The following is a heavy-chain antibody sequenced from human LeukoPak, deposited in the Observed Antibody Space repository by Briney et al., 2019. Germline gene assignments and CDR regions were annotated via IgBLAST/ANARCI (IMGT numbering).Heavy chain of an antibody. Sequence: GGSLRLSCAASGFTFSSYSMNWVRQAPGKGPEWVSYISSSSSTIYYADPVKGRFTISRDNAKNSLYLQMNSLRAEDTAVYYCARLPLAHSSSWSYWGQGTLVTVSS. V-gene: IGHV3-48*01. CDR3: ARLPLAHSSSWSY. CDR1: GFTFSSYS. CDR2: ISSSSSTI. J-gene: IGHJ4*02. D-gene: IGHD6-13*01.